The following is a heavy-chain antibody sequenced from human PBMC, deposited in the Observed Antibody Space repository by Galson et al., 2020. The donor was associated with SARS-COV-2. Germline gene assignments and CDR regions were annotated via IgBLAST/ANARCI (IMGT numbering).Heavy chain of an antibody. CDR1: GNTLTELS. V-gene: IGHV1-24*01. CDR2: FDPEDGET. CDR3: ATDPRRGSGLYRIDY. D-gene: IGHD6-19*01. Sequence: ASVKVSCKVSGNTLTELSMHWVRQAPGKGLEWMGGFDPEDGETIYAQQFQGRVTMTEDTSTNTAHMELSSLRSEDTAMYYCATDPRRGSGLYRIDYGGQGTLVTFSS. J-gene: IGHJ4*02.